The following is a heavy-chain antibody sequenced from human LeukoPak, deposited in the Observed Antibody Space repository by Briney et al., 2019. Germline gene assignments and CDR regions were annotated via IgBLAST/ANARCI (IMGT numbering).Heavy chain of an antibody. CDR1: GGSISSYY. D-gene: IGHD1-7*01. J-gene: IGHJ3*02. V-gene: IGHV4-4*07. CDR2: IYTSGST. Sequence: SETLSLTCTVSGGSISSYYWSWIRQPAGKGLEWIGRIYTSGSTNYNPSLKSRVTMSVDTSKNQFSLKLSSVTAADTAVYYCARDYRYNWNYDAFDIWGQGTMVTVPS. CDR3: ARDYRYNWNYDAFDI.